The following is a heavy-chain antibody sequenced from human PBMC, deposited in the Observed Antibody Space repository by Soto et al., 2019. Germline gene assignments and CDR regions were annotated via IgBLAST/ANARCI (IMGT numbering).Heavy chain of an antibody. CDR1: GFTFSIYA. J-gene: IGHJ4*02. V-gene: IGHV3-23*01. CDR3: AKATRGGAATLIRDY. Sequence: EVQLLESGGGLVQPGGSLRLSCAAAGFTFSIYALSWVRQAPGKGLEWVSAISGSGGSTYYADSVKGRFTISRDNSKNTLQLQMNSLRADDTAVYYWAKATRGGAATLIRDYWGQGTLVTVSS. D-gene: IGHD6-13*01. CDR2: ISGSGGST.